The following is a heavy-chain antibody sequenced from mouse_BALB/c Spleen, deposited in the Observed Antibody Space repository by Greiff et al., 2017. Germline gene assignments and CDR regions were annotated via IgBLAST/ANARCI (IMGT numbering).Heavy chain of an antibody. Sequence: EVKVEESGGGLVKPGGSLKLSCAASGFTFSSYAMSWVRQTPEKRLEWVASISSGGSTYYPDSVKGRFTISRDNARNILYLQMSSLRSEDTAMYYCARGDYYGSSWFAYWGQGTLVTVSA. CDR3: ARGDYYGSSWFAY. J-gene: IGHJ3*01. CDR2: ISSGGST. D-gene: IGHD1-1*01. V-gene: IGHV5-6-5*01. CDR1: GFTFSSYA.